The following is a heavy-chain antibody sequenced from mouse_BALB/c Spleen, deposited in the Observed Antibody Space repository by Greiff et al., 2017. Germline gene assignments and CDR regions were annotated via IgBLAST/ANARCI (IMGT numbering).Heavy chain of an antibody. V-gene: IGHV1-14*01. D-gene: IGHD2-14*01. Sequence: EVQLQQSGPELVKPGASVKMSCKASGYTFTSYVMHWVQQKPGQGLEWIGYINPYNDGTKYNEKFKGKATLTSDKSTSTAYMELSSLTSEDSAVYYCARGYRYDERCYFDYWGQGTTLTVSS. CDR1: GYTFTSYV. CDR3: ARGYRYDERCYFDY. CDR2: INPYNDGT. J-gene: IGHJ2*01.